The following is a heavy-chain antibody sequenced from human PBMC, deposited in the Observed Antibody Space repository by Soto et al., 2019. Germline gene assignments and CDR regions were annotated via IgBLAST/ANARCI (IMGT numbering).Heavy chain of an antibody. CDR1: GYTFTSYY. D-gene: IGHD3-16*01. CDR3: ARVELRSLELYYFDY. V-gene: IGHV1-46*01. J-gene: IGHJ4*02. Sequence: ASVKVSCKASGYTFTSYYMHWVRQAPGQGLEWMGIINPSGGSTSYAQKFQGRVTMTRDTSTSTVYMELSSLRSEDTAVYYCARVELRSLELYYFDYWGQGTLVTVSS. CDR2: INPSGGST.